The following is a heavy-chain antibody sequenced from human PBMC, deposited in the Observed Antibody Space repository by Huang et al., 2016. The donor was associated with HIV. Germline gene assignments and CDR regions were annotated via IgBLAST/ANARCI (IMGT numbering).Heavy chain of an antibody. CDR1: GGSLSSYS. V-gene: IGHV1-69*13. D-gene: IGHD5-12*01. Sequence: QVQLVQSGAEVKKPGSSVKVSCKASGGSLSSYSISWVRQAPGQGPEWMGGILPMFGIANYAQKFQGRVTITADESMSTAYRELSSLRSENTAVYYCARGEGVEMATMYYFDYWGQGTLVTVSS. CDR2: ILPMFGIA. CDR3: ARGEGVEMATMYYFDY. J-gene: IGHJ4*02.